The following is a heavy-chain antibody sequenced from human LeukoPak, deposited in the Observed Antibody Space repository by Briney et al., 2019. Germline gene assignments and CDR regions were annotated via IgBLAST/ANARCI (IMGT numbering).Heavy chain of an antibody. D-gene: IGHD6-6*01. CDR2: INPNSGGT. J-gene: IGHJ4*02. CDR1: GYTFPDYY. CDR3: AREGDYSNSLDY. V-gene: IGHV1-2*02. Sequence: ASVKVSCKASGYTFPDYYMHWVRQAPGQGLDWMGWINPNSGGTNYAQKFQGRVTVTRDTSISTAYMELTRVTSDDTAVYYCAREGDYSNSLDYWGQGTLLTVSS.